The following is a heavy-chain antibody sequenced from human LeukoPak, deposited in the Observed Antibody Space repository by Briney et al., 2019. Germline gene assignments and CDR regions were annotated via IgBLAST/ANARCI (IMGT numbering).Heavy chain of an antibody. CDR3: ARFPLCSGGSCYSRYFDY. V-gene: IGHV3-21*04. D-gene: IGHD2-15*01. CDR2: ISSSSSYI. CDR1: GFTFSSYS. Sequence: GGSLRLSCAASGFTFSSYSMNWVRQAPGKGLEWVSSISSSSSYIYYADSVKGRFTISRDNAKNSLYLQMNSLRAEDTAVYYCARFPLCSGGSCYSRYFDYWGQGTLVTVSS. J-gene: IGHJ4*02.